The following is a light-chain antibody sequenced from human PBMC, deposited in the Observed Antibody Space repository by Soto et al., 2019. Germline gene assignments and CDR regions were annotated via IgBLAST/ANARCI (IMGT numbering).Light chain of an antibody. CDR3: QQYGNAPIT. J-gene: IGKJ5*01. CDR2: GAS. Sequence: EIVMTQSPATLSVSPGERATLSCRASQSVSINLAWYQQKPGQSPRLLIYGASRRATGIPDRFSGSGSGTDFTLTISRLEPEDFAVYHCQQYGNAPITFGQGTRLEIK. CDR1: QSVSIN. V-gene: IGKV3-20*01.